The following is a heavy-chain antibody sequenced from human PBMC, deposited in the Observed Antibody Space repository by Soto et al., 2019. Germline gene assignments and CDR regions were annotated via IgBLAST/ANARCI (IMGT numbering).Heavy chain of an antibody. Sequence: GGSLRLSCAASGFTFSSYSMNWVRQAPGKGLEWVSSISSSSSYIYYADSVKGRFTISRDNAKNSLYLQMNSLRAEDTAVYYCARYCGGDCYPDYYFDYWGQGTLGTVSS. V-gene: IGHV3-21*01. CDR2: ISSSSSYI. CDR1: GFTFSSYS. D-gene: IGHD2-21*02. CDR3: ARYCGGDCYPDYYFDY. J-gene: IGHJ4*02.